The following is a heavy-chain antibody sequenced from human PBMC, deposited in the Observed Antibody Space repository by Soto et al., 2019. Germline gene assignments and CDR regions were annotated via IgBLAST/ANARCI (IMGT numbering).Heavy chain of an antibody. Sequence: SETLSLTCTVSGASIKSTDYYWSWIRQAPGKGLEWIGYVYYTGSTYYNPSLMSRLTISVDTSKNQFSLKLSSVTAADTAVYYCARDINGEDWFDPWGQGTLVTVSS. J-gene: IGHJ5*02. V-gene: IGHV4-30-4*02. CDR1: GASIKSTDYY. D-gene: IGHD2-8*01. CDR2: VYYTGST. CDR3: ARDINGEDWFDP.